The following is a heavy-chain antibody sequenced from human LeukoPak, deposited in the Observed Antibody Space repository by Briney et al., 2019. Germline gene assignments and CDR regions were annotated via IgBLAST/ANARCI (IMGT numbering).Heavy chain of an antibody. CDR1: GYTFTGYY. CDR2: INPNSGGT. D-gene: IGHD5-12*01. J-gene: IGHJ4*02. Sequence: ASVKVSCKASGYTFTGYYMHWVRQAPGQGLEWMGWINPNSGGTNYAQKFQDRVTMTRDTSISTAYMELSRLRSDDTAVYYCARDKGWWLPDPLYYFDYWGQGTLVTVSS. CDR3: ARDKGWWLPDPLYYFDY. V-gene: IGHV1-2*02.